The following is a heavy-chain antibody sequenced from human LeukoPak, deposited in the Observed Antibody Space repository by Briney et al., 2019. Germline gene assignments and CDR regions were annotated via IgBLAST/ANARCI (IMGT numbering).Heavy chain of an antibody. CDR2: ISGSGGST. J-gene: IGHJ4*02. D-gene: IGHD1-1*01. CDR3: AKDSSEWEGYNQGIDY. CDR1: GFTFSSYA. Sequence: GGSLRLSCAASGFTFSSYAMSWVRQAPGKGLEWVSDISGSGGSTYYADSVKGRFTISRDNSKNTLYLQMNSLRAEDTAVYYCAKDSSEWEGYNQGIDYWGQGTLVTVSS. V-gene: IGHV3-23*01.